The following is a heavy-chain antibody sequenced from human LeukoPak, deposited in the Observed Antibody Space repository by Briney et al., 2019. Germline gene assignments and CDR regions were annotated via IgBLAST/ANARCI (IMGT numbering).Heavy chain of an antibody. Sequence: PSETLSLTCAVSGGSISSGGYSWRWIRQPPGKGLEWIGYIYHSGSTYYNPSLKSRVTISVDRSKNQFSLTLSSVPAADTAVYFCAILPIYCGQGTLVTVTS. D-gene: IGHD2-21*01. CDR3: AILPIY. J-gene: IGHJ4*02. V-gene: IGHV4-30-2*01. CDR1: GGSISSGGYS. CDR2: IYHSGST.